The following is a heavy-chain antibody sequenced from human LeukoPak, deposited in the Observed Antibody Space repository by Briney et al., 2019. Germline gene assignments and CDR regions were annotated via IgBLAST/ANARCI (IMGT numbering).Heavy chain of an antibody. J-gene: IGHJ2*01. CDR2: ISYDGSNK. V-gene: IGHV3-30*01. Sequence: GGSLRLSCAASGFTFSSYAMHWVRQAPGKGLEWVAVISYDGSNKYYADSVKGRFTISRDNSKNTLYLQMNSLRAEDTAVYYCARGVLGPYYFDLWGRGTLVTVSS. D-gene: IGHD7-27*01. CDR3: ARGVLGPYYFDL. CDR1: GFTFSSYA.